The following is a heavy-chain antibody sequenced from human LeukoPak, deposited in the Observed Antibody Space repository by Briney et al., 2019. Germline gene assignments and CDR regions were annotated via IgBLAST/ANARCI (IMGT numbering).Heavy chain of an antibody. CDR2: ISGSGGST. Sequence: GGSLRLSCAASGFTFSSYAMSRVRQAPGKGLEWGSAISGSGGSTYYADSVKGRFTISRDNSKNTLYLQMNSLRAEDTAVYYCAKVAGYSSSWYQTPSEFDYWGQGTLVPVSS. J-gene: IGHJ4*02. D-gene: IGHD6-13*01. CDR3: AKVAGYSSSWYQTPSEFDY. CDR1: GFTFSSYA. V-gene: IGHV3-23*01.